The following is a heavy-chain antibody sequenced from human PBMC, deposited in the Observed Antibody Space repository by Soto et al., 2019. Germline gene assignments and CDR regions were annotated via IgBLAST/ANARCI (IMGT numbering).Heavy chain of an antibody. V-gene: IGHV1-18*01. CDR2: LRAYNGNT. CDR1: GYTFTSYG. Sequence: QVQLVQSGAEVKKPGASVKVACKASGYTFTSYGISWVRQAPGHGLERMGWLRAYNGNTNYAQKLPGRVTMTTDTSTSTACMELRSLRTDDTAVYYCARDLPTMDVWGQGTTVTVSS. CDR3: ARDLPTMDV. J-gene: IGHJ6*02.